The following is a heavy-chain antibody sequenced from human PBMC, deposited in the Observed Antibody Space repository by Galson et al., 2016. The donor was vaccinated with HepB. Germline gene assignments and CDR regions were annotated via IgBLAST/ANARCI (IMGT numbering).Heavy chain of an antibody. CDR3: ARPCTVGDNCEDFDS. V-gene: IGHV3-66*04. Sequence: SLRLSCAAYGLTVSRHYMSWVRQAPGKGLEWVSVIYDGGTTYYADSVEGRFTISRDTSENTLSLQMTSLRVEDTGVYYCARPCTVGDNCEDFDSWGQGTLVTVSS. D-gene: IGHD4-23*01. J-gene: IGHJ4*02. CDR2: IYDGGTT. CDR1: GLTVSRHY.